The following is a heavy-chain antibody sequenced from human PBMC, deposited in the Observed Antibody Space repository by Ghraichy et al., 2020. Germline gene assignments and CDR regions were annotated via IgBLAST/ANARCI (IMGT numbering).Heavy chain of an antibody. J-gene: IGHJ5*02. CDR1: GFPFSSSA. V-gene: IGHV3-23*01. CDR2: VTDGGGKT. D-gene: IGHD2-15*01. Sequence: GESLNISCAASGFPFSSSALAWVRQAPGKGLEWVSGVTDGGGKTYYADSVKGRFTISRDNSKGTLYLQMNSLRGEDTAVYYCVGWWSWGQGTLVTVSS. CDR3: VGWWS.